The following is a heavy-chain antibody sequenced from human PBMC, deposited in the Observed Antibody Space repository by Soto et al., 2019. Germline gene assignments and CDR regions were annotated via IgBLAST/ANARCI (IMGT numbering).Heavy chain of an antibody. J-gene: IGHJ5*02. CDR1: GYTFTSYA. D-gene: IGHD3-3*01. V-gene: IGHV1-3*01. Sequence: GASVKVSCKASGYTFTSYAMHWVRQAPGQRLEWMGWINAGNGNTKYSQKFQGRVTITRDTSASTAYMELSSLRSEDTAVYYCARGRRYYDFWSGYFGWFDPWGQGTLVTVSS. CDR3: ARGRRYYDFWSGYFGWFDP. CDR2: INAGNGNT.